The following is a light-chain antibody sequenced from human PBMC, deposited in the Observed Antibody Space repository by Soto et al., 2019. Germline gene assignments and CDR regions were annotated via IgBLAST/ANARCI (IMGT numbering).Light chain of an antibody. J-gene: IGKJ2*01. CDR2: GVS. Sequence: EIVMTQSPATLSVSPGERATLSCRASQSVRSNLAWYQQKAGQAPRLLIYGVSIRATGIPARFSGGGSGADFTLTISSLQSEVSAVYYCQQYNDWPPFTFGQGTKLEIK. CDR1: QSVRSN. CDR3: QQYNDWPPFT. V-gene: IGKV3-15*01.